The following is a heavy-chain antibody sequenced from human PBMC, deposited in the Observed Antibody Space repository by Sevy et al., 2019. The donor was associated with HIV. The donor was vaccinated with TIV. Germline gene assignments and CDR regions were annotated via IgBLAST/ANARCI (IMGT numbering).Heavy chain of an antibody. D-gene: IGHD3-10*01. Sequence: ASVKVSCKASGYTFTGYDMHWVRQAPGQGLEWVGRISPNSGGTVYAQNFQGRVTMTRDTSGTTAYMEVTRLKSDDTALYYCARASGPTVGAYFDYWGQGTLVTVSS. CDR1: GYTFTGYD. CDR3: ARASGPTVGAYFDY. V-gene: IGHV1-2*06. CDR2: ISPNSGGT. J-gene: IGHJ4*02.